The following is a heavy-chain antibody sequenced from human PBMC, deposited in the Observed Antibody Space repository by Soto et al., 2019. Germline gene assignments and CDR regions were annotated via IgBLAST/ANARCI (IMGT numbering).Heavy chain of an antibody. Sequence: EVQLVESGGGLVQPGGSLRLSCAASGFTFTDYDMNWVRQTPGKGLEWISYISGSGNSIYYADSVKGRFTISRDNAKNSLYLQMSSLGAEDTAVYYCARDGTDYYGSFGDHHFDNWGQGTLVTVSS. CDR3: ARDGTDYYGSFGDHHFDN. D-gene: IGHD3-22*01. CDR1: GFTFTDYD. J-gene: IGHJ4*02. CDR2: ISGSGNSI. V-gene: IGHV3-48*03.